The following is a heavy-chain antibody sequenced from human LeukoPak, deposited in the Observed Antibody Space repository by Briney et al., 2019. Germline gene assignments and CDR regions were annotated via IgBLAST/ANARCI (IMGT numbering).Heavy chain of an antibody. CDR1: GGTFSSYA. V-gene: IGHV1-69*13. CDR3: ARVFYCSGGSCYTDAFDI. CDR2: IIPIFGTA. J-gene: IGHJ3*02. D-gene: IGHD2-15*01. Sequence: GASVKVSCKASGGTFSSYAISWVRQAPGQGLEWMGGIIPIFGTANYAQKFQGRVTITADESTSTAYMELSSLRSEDTAVYYCARVFYCSGGSCYTDAFDIWGQGTMVTVSS.